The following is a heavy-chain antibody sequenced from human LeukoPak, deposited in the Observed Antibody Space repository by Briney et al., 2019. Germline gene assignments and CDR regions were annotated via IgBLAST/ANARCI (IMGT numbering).Heavy chain of an antibody. CDR2: ISSSSSII. CDR1: GFTFNSYN. J-gene: IGHJ4*02. V-gene: IGHV3-48*01. CDR3: ARDIWWELGAFDY. Sequence: PGGSLRLSCGASGFTFNSYNMNWVRQAPGRGLEWVSYISSSSSIIYYTDSVKGRFTISRDNAKNLLYLQMNSLRAEDTAVYYCARDIWWELGAFDYWGQGTLVTVSS. D-gene: IGHD1-26*01.